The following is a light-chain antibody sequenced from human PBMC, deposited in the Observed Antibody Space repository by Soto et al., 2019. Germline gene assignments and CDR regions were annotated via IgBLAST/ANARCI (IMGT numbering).Light chain of an antibody. V-gene: IGKV1-39*01. CDR3: QQSYSTPRT. CDR2: AAS. Sequence: DIQMTQSPSSLSASVGDRVTITCRASQSISFYLNWYQQKPGKAPKLLIYAASSLQSGVPSRFSSSGSGTDFTLTISSLQPEDFATYYCQQSYSTPRTFGQGTKVDIK. CDR1: QSISFY. J-gene: IGKJ2*01.